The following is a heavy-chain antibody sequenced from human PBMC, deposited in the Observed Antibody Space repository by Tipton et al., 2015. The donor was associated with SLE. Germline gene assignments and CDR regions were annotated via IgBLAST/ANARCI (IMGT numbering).Heavy chain of an antibody. CDR3: ARGMVTWRGAILGVDV. V-gene: IGHV4-59*08. CDR1: GGSISSNY. CDR2: ISYSGGT. J-gene: IGHJ6*02. D-gene: IGHD2-21*02. Sequence: PSLTCSVSGGSISSNYWIWIRQPPGKGLEWIGYISYSGGTNYNPSLKSRVTISVDTAKNQFSLKLTSVTAADTAVYYCARGMVTWRGAILGVDVWGQGTTVNVSS.